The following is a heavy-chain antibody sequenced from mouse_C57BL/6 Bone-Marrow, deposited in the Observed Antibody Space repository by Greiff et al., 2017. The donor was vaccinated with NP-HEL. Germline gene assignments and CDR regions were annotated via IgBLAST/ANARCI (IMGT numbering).Heavy chain of an antibody. CDR1: GFTFSDYG. V-gene: IGHV5-17*01. CDR2: ISSGSSTI. CDR3: ARPHYGSSYVDY. Sequence: EVHLVESGGGLVKPGGSLKLSCAASGFTFSDYGMHWVRQAPEKGLEWVAYISSGSSTIYYADTVKGRFTISRDNAKNTLFLQMTSLRSEDTAMYYCARPHYGSSYVDYWGQGTSGTVSS. J-gene: IGHJ4*01. D-gene: IGHD1-1*01.